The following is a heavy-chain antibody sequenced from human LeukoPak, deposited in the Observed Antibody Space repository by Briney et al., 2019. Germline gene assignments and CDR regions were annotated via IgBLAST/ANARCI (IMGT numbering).Heavy chain of an antibody. Sequence: LSLTCAVYGGSFSGYYWSWIRQPPGKGLEWISYISLTDSRISYADSVKGRFTISRDNAKNSLYLQMNSLRDEDTAVYYCARDHDWSFDYWGQGTLVTVSS. CDR3: ARDHDWSFDY. V-gene: IGHV3-11*04. CDR1: GGSFSGYY. CDR2: ISLTDSRI. D-gene: IGHD1-1*01. J-gene: IGHJ4*02.